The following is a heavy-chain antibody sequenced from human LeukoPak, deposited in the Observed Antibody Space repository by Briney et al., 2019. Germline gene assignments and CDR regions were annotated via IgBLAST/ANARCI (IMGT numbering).Heavy chain of an antibody. CDR3: ARSIVVVRRNYYGMDV. CDR1: GGSISSGGYY. J-gene: IGHJ6*02. CDR2: IYYSGST. D-gene: IGHD2-2*01. V-gene: IGHV4-31*03. Sequence: SSETLSLTCTVSGGSISSGGYYWSWIRQHPGKGLEWIGYIYYSGSTYYNPSLKSRVTISVDTSKNQFSLKLTSVTAADTAVYYRARSIVVVRRNYYGMDVWDQGTTVTVSS.